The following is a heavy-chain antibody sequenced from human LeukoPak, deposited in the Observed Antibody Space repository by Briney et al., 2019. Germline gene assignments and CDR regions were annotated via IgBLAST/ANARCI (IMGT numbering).Heavy chain of an antibody. CDR2: IYYSGST. Sequence: PSETLSLTCTVSGGSISSGGYYWSWIRQHPGKGLEWIGYIYYSGSTYYNPSLKSRVTISVDTSKNQFSLKLSSVTAADTAVYYCARESGLLWFGEALNWFDPWGQGTLVTVSS. J-gene: IGHJ5*02. CDR1: GGSISSGGYY. V-gene: IGHV4-31*03. D-gene: IGHD3-10*01. CDR3: ARESGLLWFGEALNWFDP.